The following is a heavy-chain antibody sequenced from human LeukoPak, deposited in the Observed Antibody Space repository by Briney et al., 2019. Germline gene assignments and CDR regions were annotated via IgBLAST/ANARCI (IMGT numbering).Heavy chain of an antibody. CDR3: TTLSEYDAFDI. D-gene: IGHD2-2*01. V-gene: IGHV3-15*01. CDR1: GFTFSNAW. J-gene: IGHJ3*02. CDR2: IKSKTDGGTT. Sequence: GGSMTLSCPASGFTFSNAWMSWVRQAPGKGLEWVGRIKSKTDGGTTDYAAPVKGRFTISRDDSKNTLYLQMNSLKTEDTAVYYCTTLSEYDAFDIWGQGTMVTVSS.